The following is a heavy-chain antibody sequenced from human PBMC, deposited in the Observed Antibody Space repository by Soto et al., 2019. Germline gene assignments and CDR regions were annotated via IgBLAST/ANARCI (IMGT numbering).Heavy chain of an antibody. D-gene: IGHD3-16*01. Sequence: ASVKVSCKASGYTFTSYGISWVRQAPGQGLEWMGWISAYNGNTNYAQKLQGRVTMTTDTSTSTAYMELRSLRSDDTAVYYCAGVKSHYDYIGGNIDYFDYAGQGTLVTVPS. CDR2: ISAYNGNT. CDR3: AGVKSHYDYIGGNIDYFDY. V-gene: IGHV1-18*01. CDR1: GYTFTSYG. J-gene: IGHJ4*02.